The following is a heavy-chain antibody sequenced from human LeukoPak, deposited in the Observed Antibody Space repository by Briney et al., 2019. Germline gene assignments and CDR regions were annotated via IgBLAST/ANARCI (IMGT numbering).Heavy chain of an antibody. Sequence: GGSLRLSCAASGFTFSSYSMNWVRQAPGKGLEWVSAISGSGGSTYYADSVKGRFTISRDNSKNTLYLQMNSLRAEDTAVYYCAKSLWIQLWTPFDYWGQGTLVTVSS. D-gene: IGHD5-18*01. CDR2: ISGSGGST. V-gene: IGHV3-23*01. CDR3: AKSLWIQLWTPFDY. CDR1: GFTFSSYS. J-gene: IGHJ4*02.